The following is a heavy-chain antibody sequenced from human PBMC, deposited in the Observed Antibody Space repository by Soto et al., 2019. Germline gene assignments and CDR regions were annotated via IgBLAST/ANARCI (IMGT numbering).Heavy chain of an antibody. CDR2: MNPNSGNT. Sequence: ASVKVSCKASGYTFTSYDINWVRQATGQGLEWMGWMNPNSGNTGYAQKFQGRVTMTRNTSISTAYMELSSLRSEDTAVYYCARERSAAGTGWFDHWGQGTLVTVS. CDR1: GYTFTSYD. D-gene: IGHD6-13*01. J-gene: IGHJ5*02. CDR3: ARERSAAGTGWFDH. V-gene: IGHV1-8*01.